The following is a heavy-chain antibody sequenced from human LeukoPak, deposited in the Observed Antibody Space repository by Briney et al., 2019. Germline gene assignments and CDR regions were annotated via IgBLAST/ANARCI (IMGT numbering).Heavy chain of an antibody. CDR2: INPGYSDI. J-gene: IGHJ6*02. CDR3: ARQKTIVAPTAIRGLYGMDV. D-gene: IGHD2-2*01. V-gene: IGHV5-51*01. CDR1: GYTFTNYW. Sequence: GESLKISCKGSGYTFTNYWIGWVRQMPGKGLEWMGIINPGYSDIRYSPSFQGQVTISADKSISTAYLQWSSLKASDTAIYYCARQKTIVAPTAIRGLYGMDVWGQGTTVTVSS.